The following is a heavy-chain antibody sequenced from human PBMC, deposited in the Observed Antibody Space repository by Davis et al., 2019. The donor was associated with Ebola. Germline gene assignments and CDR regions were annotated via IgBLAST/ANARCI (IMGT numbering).Heavy chain of an antibody. Sequence: SETLSLTCTVSGGSISSYYWSWIRQPPGKGLEWIGYIYYSGSTNYNPSLKSRVTISVDTSKNQFSLKLSSVTAADTAVYYCARHKFWSGYGLRDYGMDVWGQGTTVTVSS. CDR1: GGSISSYY. CDR2: IYYSGST. CDR3: ARHKFWSGYGLRDYGMDV. D-gene: IGHD3-3*01. J-gene: IGHJ6*02. V-gene: IGHV4-59*01.